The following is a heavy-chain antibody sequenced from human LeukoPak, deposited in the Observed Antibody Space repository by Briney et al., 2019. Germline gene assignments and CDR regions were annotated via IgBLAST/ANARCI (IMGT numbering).Heavy chain of an antibody. V-gene: IGHV4-59*01. CDR3: ARDRGIAAGAFDY. D-gene: IGHD6-13*01. CDR2: IYYSGST. J-gene: IGHJ4*02. CDR1: GGSISSYY. Sequence: SETLSLTCTVSGGSISSYYWSWIRQPPGKGLEWIGYIYYSGSTDYNPSLKSRVTISVDTSKNQFSLKLSSVTAADTAVYYCARDRGIAAGAFDYWGQGTLVTVSS.